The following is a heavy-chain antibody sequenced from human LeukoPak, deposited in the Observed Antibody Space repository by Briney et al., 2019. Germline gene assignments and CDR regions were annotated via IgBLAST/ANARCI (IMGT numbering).Heavy chain of an antibody. Sequence: ASVKVSCKASGYTFTSYGISWVRQARGQGLEWMGWISADNGNTNYAQKVHGRVTMTTDTSTSTAYMELRSLRSDDTAVYYCATGSYYNPLDYWGQGTLVTVSS. CDR3: ATGSYYNPLDY. CDR2: ISADNGNT. J-gene: IGHJ4*02. D-gene: IGHD3-10*01. V-gene: IGHV1-18*01. CDR1: GYTFTSYG.